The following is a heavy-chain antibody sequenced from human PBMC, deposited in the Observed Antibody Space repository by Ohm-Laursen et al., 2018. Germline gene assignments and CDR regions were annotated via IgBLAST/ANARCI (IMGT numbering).Heavy chain of an antibody. Sequence: VASVKVSCKASGYTFTSYYIHWVRQAPGQGLEWMGMINTSGGSTSYAQKFQGRATMTRDTSTSTVYMDLSSLRSEDTAVYYCARNVASGLDYWGQGTLVTVSS. CDR1: GYTFTSYY. CDR3: ARNVASGLDY. V-gene: IGHV1-46*01. CDR2: INTSGGST. J-gene: IGHJ4*02. D-gene: IGHD5-12*01.